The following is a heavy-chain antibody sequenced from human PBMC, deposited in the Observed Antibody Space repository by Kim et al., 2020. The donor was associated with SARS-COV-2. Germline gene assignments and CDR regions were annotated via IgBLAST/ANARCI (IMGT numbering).Heavy chain of an antibody. CDR3: ARARYSSGWRDYYYGMDV. V-gene: IGHV3-11*06. D-gene: IGHD6-19*01. J-gene: IGHJ6*02. Sequence: KGRFTISRDNAKNSLYLQMNSLRAEDTAVYYCARARYSSGWRDYYYGMDVWGQGTTVTVSS.